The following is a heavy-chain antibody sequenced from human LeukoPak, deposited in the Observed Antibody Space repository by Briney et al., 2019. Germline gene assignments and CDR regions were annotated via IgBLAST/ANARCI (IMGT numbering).Heavy chain of an antibody. V-gene: IGHV4-39*01. CDR2: IYDSGST. Sequence: SETLSLTCTVSGGSIRSSYYYWGWIRQPPGKGLEWIGSIYDSGSTYYNPSLKSRVTISVDTSKNQFSLKLNSVTAADTAVYYRARHHGPCGQGTLVTVSS. CDR1: GGSIRSSYYY. J-gene: IGHJ5*02. CDR3: ARHHGP.